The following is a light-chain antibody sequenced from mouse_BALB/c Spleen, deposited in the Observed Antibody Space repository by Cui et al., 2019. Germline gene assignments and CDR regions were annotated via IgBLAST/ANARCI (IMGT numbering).Light chain of an antibody. Sequence: QIVLTQSPAIMSASPGEKVTITCSASSSVSYMHGFQQKPGTSPKLWIYSTSNLASGVPARFSGSGSGTSYSLTSSRMEAEDAATYYCQQRSSYPLTFGAGTKLELK. V-gene: IGKV4-57*01. CDR1: SSVSY. CDR3: QQRSSYPLT. CDR2: STS. J-gene: IGKJ5*01.